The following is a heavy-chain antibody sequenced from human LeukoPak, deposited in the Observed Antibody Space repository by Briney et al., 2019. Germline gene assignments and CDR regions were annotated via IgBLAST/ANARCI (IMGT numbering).Heavy chain of an antibody. CDR3: ATGGLYFYSD. J-gene: IGHJ4*02. V-gene: IGHV3-33*08. CDR1: GFTFSSYA. D-gene: IGHD1-26*01. CDR2: AYDDRDNK. Sequence: GGSLRLSCAASGFTFSSYAMSWVRQSPGKGLEWVAVAYDDRDNKYHADSVKGRFTVSKDNSKKTLYLQMSSLRAEDTAIYYCATGGLYFYSDWGQGILVTVSS.